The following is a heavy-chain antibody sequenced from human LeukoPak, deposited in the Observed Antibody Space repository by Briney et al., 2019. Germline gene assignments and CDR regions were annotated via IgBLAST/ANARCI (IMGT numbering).Heavy chain of an antibody. V-gene: IGHV3-33*01. Sequence: GGSLRLSCAASGFTFSSYGIHWVRQAPGKGLEWVAVIWYDGSNKYYADSVKGRFTISRDNSKNTLYLQMNSLRAEDTAVYYCARDSTPFPHFSGYSQNFDYWGQGTLVTVSS. CDR1: GFTFSSYG. D-gene: IGHD5-18*01. CDR3: ARDSTPFPHFSGYSQNFDY. J-gene: IGHJ4*02. CDR2: IWYDGSNK.